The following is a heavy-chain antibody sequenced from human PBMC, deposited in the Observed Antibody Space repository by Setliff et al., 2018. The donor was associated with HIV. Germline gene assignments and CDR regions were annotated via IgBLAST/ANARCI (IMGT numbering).Heavy chain of an antibody. J-gene: IGHJ4*02. CDR3: AGSSSYSFDF. D-gene: IGHD6-13*01. CDR2: INHSGNT. CDR1: GGSFTGYY. Sequence: PSETLSLTCAVSGGSFTGYYWSWIRQPPGKGLEWIGEINHSGNTNYNPSLERRVTISADTSQNQFSLNLTSVTAADTAVYYCAGSSSYSFDFWGQGTLVTVSS. V-gene: IGHV4-34*01.